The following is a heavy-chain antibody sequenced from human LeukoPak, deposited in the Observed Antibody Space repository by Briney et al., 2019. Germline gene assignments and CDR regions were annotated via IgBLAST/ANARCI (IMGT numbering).Heavy chain of an antibody. CDR3: ASSSGSYGSGSYGYYGMDV. V-gene: IGHV1-69*04. J-gene: IGHJ6*02. CDR2: IIPIFGIA. Sequence: AVKVSCKASGGTFNSYAISWVRQAPGQGLEWMGRIIPIFGIANYAQKFQGRVTITADKSTSTAYMELSSLRSEDTAVYYCASSSGSYGSGSYGYYGMDVWGQGTTVTVSS. CDR1: GGTFNSYA. D-gene: IGHD3-10*01.